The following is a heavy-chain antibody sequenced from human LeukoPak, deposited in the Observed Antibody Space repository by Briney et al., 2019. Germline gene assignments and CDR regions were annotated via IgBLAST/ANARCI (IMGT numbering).Heavy chain of an antibody. J-gene: IGHJ4*02. V-gene: IGHV3-33*06. D-gene: IGHD6-13*01. CDR2: IWYDGSNE. CDR3: AKTHSNSWAYFDY. Sequence: GRSLRLSCAASGFTFSSYGMHWVRQAPGKGLEWVAVIWYDGSNEYCADSVKGRFTISRDNSKNTLYLQMNNLRAEDTAVYYCAKTHSNSWAYFDYWGQGTLVTVSS. CDR1: GFTFSSYG.